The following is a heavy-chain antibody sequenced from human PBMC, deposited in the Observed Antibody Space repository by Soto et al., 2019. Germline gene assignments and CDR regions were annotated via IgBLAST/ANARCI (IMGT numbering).Heavy chain of an antibody. CDR3: ARGRASGSYYLLDH. D-gene: IGHD3-10*01. V-gene: IGHV3-33*01. J-gene: IGHJ1*01. CDR2: IWYDGSNK. Sequence: GGSLRLSCAASGFTFSSYGMHWVRQAPGKGLEWVAVIWYDGSNKYYADSVKGRFTISRDNSKNTLYLQMSSLRSDDTAVYYCARGRASGSYYLLDHWGQGTLVTVSS. CDR1: GFTFSSYG.